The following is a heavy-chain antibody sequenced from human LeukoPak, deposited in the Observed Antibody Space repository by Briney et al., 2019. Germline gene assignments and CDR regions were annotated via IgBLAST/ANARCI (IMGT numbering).Heavy chain of an antibody. CDR2: ISSRGSII. D-gene: IGHD2-21*02. CDR1: GFTFSSYE. J-gene: IGHJ3*02. V-gene: IGHV3-48*03. Sequence: GGSLRLSCAASGFTFSSYEMNWVRQAPGKGLEWISYISSRGSIIYYADSVKGRFTISRDNAKNSLYLQMNSLRVEDTAVYYCARDCGSDCSQAFDIWGQGTMVTVSS. CDR3: ARDCGSDCSQAFDI.